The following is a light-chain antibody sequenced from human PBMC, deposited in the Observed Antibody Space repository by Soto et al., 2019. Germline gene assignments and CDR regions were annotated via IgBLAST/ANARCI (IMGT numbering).Light chain of an antibody. J-gene: IGKJ1*01. V-gene: IGKV1-5*03. CDR3: QHYNSYSEA. Sequence: IQMTHSPSTLSGSVGDRVTITCLASQTISSWLAWYQQKPGKAPKLLIYKASTLKSGVPSRFSGSGSGTEFTLTISSLQPDDFATYYCQHYNSYSEAFGQGTKVDI. CDR1: QTISSW. CDR2: KAS.